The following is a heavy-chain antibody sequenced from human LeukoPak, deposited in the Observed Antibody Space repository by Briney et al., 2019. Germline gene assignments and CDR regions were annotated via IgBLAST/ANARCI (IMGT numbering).Heavy chain of an antibody. CDR1: GFTFSSYT. CDR2: ISSTSSFI. J-gene: IGHJ4*03. CDR3: ATPRTYYCSETSCYFDH. D-gene: IGHD2-15*01. V-gene: IGHV3-21*01. Sequence: PGGSLRLSCAASGFTFSSYTMNWVRQAPGKGLEWVSSISSTSSFIFYADSVKGRFTISRDNADNSLYLQMNSLRAEDTAVYYCATPRTYYCSETSCYFDHWGQGTLVTVSS.